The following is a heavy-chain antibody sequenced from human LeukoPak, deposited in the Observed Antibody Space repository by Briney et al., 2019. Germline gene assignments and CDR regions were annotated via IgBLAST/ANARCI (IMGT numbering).Heavy chain of an antibody. J-gene: IGHJ4*02. V-gene: IGHV4-59*12. CDR3: ARGPPPDFDY. CDR2: IYYSGST. CDR1: GGSISSYH. Sequence: SETLSLTCTVSGGSISSYHWSWIRQPPGKGLEWIGYIYYSGSTNYNPSLKSRVTISVDTSKNQFSLKLSSVTAADTAVYYCARGPPPDFDYWGRGTLVTVSS.